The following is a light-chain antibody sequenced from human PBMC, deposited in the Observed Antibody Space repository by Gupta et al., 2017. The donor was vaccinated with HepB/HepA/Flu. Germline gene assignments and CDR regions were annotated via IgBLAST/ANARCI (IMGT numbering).Light chain of an antibody. CDR1: QRIGDY. J-gene: IGKJ3*01. V-gene: IGKV1-39*01. CDR2: AAS. CDR3: QQSYSNPFT. Sequence: IEMTPSPSPLSASVGDRVTITCRASQRIGDYVNWYQQTPGKAPNLLIYAASSLQSGVPSRCSGSGAGTDFTLTSSSLQPEDFVTYFWQQSYSNPFTFGPGTKV.